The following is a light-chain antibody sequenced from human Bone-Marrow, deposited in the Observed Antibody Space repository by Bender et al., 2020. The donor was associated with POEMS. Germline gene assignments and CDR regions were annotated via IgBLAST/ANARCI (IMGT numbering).Light chain of an antibody. CDR3: SSYGNKNIAI. Sequence: LTQPPSASGSPGQSVTISCTGTGSDIGNFALVSWYQQHPGKAPKVIIYEVNKRPSGIPSRFSGSKSGNTASLTVSGLQAEDEADYYCSSYGNKNIAIFGGGTKVTVL. CDR1: GSDIGNFAL. V-gene: IGLV2-8*01. J-gene: IGLJ2*01. CDR2: EVN.